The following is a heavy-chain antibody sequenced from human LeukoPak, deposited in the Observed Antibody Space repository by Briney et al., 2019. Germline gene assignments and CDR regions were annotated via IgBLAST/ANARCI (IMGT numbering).Heavy chain of an antibody. CDR2: IKSKTDGGTT. Sequence: ETLSLTCAVYGGSFSGFYWSWVRQAPGKGLEWVGRIKSKTDGGTTDYAAPVKGRFTISRDDSKNTLYLQMNSLKTEDTAVYYCTTSYGDFDYWGQGTLVTVSS. V-gene: IGHV3-15*01. CDR1: GGSFSGFY. CDR3: TTSYGDFDY. J-gene: IGHJ4*02. D-gene: IGHD4-17*01.